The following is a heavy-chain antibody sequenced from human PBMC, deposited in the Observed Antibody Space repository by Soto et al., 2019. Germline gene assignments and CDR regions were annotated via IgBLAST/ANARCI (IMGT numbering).Heavy chain of an antibody. CDR1: GFTLSGYA. J-gene: IGHJ6*03. Sequence: EVQLAESGGGLAQPGGSLRLSCAASGFTLSGYAMDWVRQAPGKGLEYVSGISSNGVGTYYANSVQGRFTISRDNSKNTVYLQIGSLSPEDMAVYYCARRARPDFYYMHVWGKGTTVTVSS. CDR2: ISSNGVGT. D-gene: IGHD6-6*01. V-gene: IGHV3-64*01. CDR3: ARRARPDFYYMHV.